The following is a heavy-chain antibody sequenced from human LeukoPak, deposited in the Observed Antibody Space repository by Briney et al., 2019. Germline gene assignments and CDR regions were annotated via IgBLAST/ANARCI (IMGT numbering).Heavy chain of an antibody. J-gene: IGHJ4*02. Sequence: ASVTVSCKASGYTFSGSGWYLYWLRQAPGQGLECLGWIYPNNGATSYAQKFQGRVAMTRDTSVSTAYMELSRLRPDDTAVYFCARDGPAQMVEFDNWGQGTLDTVSS. CDR1: GYTFSGSGWY. CDR2: IYPNNGAT. V-gene: IGHV1-2*02. CDR3: ARDGPAQMVEFDN. D-gene: IGHD3-10*01.